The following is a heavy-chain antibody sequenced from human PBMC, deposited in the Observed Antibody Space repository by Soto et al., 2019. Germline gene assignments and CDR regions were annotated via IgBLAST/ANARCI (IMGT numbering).Heavy chain of an antibody. CDR3: ARGRSPTYQLLRGYFDY. D-gene: IGHD2-2*01. V-gene: IGHV1-69*13. J-gene: IGHJ4*02. CDR2: IIPIFGTA. CDR1: GGTFSSYA. Sequence: ASVKVSCKASGGTFSSYAISWVRQAPGQGLEWMGGIIPIFGTANYAQKFQGRVTITADESTSTAYMELSSLRSEDTAVYYCARGRSPTYQLLRGYFDYWGQGTLVTVSS.